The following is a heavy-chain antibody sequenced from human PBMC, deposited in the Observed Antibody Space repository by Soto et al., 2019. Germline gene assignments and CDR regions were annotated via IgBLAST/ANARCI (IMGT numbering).Heavy chain of an antibody. CDR2: ISGSGYTSDGGPTI. CDR3: ARVSQSFIEYFQH. D-gene: IGHD3-16*02. CDR1: GFTLSSYE. Sequence: PGGSLRLSCAASGFTLSSYEMIWVRQAPGKGLEWVSYISGSGYTSDGGPTIHYADSVKGRFTISRNNAKNSLYLQMNSLGVEDTAVYYCARVSQSFIEYFQHWGQGTLVTVSS. J-gene: IGHJ1*01. V-gene: IGHV3-48*03.